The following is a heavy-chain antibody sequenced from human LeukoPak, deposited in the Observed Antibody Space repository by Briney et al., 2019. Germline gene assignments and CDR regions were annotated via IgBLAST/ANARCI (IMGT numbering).Heavy chain of an antibody. Sequence: SETLSLTCTVSGGSISSYYWSWIRQPPGKGLEWIGYTYYSGSTNYNPSLKSRVTISVDTSKNQFSLKLSSVTAADTAVYYCARLVESAYYDSTTTWGQGTMVTVSS. J-gene: IGHJ3*01. CDR1: GGSISSYY. D-gene: IGHD3-22*01. CDR2: TYYSGST. V-gene: IGHV4-59*08. CDR3: ARLVESAYYDSTTT.